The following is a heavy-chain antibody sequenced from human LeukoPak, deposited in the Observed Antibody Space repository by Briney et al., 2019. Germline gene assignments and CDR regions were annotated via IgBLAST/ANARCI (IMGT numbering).Heavy chain of an antibody. V-gene: IGHV4-34*01. J-gene: IGHJ5*02. CDR1: GGSFSGYY. D-gene: IGHD6-13*01. CDR2: INHSGST. CDR3: ARGQGSSSNWFDP. Sequence: SETLSLTCAVYGGSFSGYYWSWIRQPPGKGLEWIGEINHSGSTSYNPSLKSRVTISVDTSKNQFSLKLSSVTAADTAVYYCARGQGSSSNWFDPCGQGTLVTVSS.